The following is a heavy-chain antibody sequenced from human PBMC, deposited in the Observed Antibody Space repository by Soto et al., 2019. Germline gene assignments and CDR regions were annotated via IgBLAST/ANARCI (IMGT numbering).Heavy chain of an antibody. CDR3: ARHRQWLVQGEDAFDI. Sequence: PGESRKISCKGSGYSFTSYWISWVRQMPGKGLEWMGRIDPSDSYTNYSPSFQGHVTISADKSISTAYLQWSSLKASDTAMYYCARHRQWLVQGEDAFDIWGQGTMVTVSS. CDR1: GYSFTSYW. J-gene: IGHJ3*02. D-gene: IGHD6-19*01. CDR2: IDPSDSYT. V-gene: IGHV5-10-1*01.